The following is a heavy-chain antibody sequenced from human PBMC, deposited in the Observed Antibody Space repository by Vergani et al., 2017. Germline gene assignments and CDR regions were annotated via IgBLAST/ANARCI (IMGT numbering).Heavy chain of an antibody. CDR2: ISGSGGST. Sequence: EVQLLESGGGLVQPGGSLRLSCAASGFPFSSYAMSWVRQAPGKGLEWGSAISGSGGSTYYADSVKGRFTISRDNSKNTLYLQMNSLRAEDTAVYYCAKVTRNSQGYFDYWGEGRLVTVSS. V-gene: IGHV3-23*01. D-gene: IGHD1-14*01. CDR1: GFPFSSYA. J-gene: IGHJ4*02. CDR3: AKVTRNSQGYFDY.